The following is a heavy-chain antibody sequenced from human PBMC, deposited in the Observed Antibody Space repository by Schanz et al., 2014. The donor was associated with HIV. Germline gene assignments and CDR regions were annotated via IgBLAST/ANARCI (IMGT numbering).Heavy chain of an antibody. J-gene: IGHJ6*02. D-gene: IGHD1-7*01. Sequence: EVQLLESGGGLVQPGGSLRLSCAASGFTFNNYGVNWVRQAPGKGLEWISSISSNTNYINYADSVKGRFTISRDNAKNSLYLQMNSLRFADTAVYYCAKDRITGTTGVPYYYSGLDVWGRGTTVTVS. V-gene: IGHV3-21*01. CDR3: AKDRITGTTGVPYYYSGLDV. CDR2: ISSNTNYI. CDR1: GFTFNNYG.